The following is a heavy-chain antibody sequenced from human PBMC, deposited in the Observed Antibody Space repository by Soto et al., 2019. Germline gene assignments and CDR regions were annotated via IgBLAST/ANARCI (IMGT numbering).Heavy chain of an antibody. CDR2: IYSSGNP. J-gene: IGHJ3*02. V-gene: IGHV4-31*01. Sequence: QVQLQESGPGLVKPSQTLSLTCTVSNDSITSGRYYWSWIRQVPGKGLEWIGYIYSSGNPYYNTSIKGLISISLDASNNQFALTVTSVNVADSAIYFCARGRLTIQQGFDTWGQGTRVTVSS. CDR3: ARGRLTIQQGFDT. CDR1: NDSITSGRYY. D-gene: IGHD1-1*01.